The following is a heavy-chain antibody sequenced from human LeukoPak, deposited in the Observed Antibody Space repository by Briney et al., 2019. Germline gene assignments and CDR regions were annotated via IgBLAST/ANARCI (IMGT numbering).Heavy chain of an antibody. V-gene: IGHV3-48*01. CDR2: ISPSSSSI. Sequence: RGSLRLSCAASGFTFSSYSMNWVRQAPGKGLQWVSYISPSSSSIYYADSVKGRFTISRDNAKNSLYLQMNSLRAEDTAVYYCARDAASGNNWFDPWGQGTLVTVSS. D-gene: IGHD3-3*01. J-gene: IGHJ5*02. CDR3: ARDAASGNNWFDP. CDR1: GFTFSSYS.